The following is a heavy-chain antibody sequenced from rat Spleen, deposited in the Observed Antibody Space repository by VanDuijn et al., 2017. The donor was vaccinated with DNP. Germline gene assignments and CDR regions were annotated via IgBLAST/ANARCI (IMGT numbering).Heavy chain of an antibody. CDR1: GFSLTTYS. CDR2: IWKNGAT. V-gene: IGHV2-41*01. CDR3: ARDLIIRDTTSAMDV. J-gene: IGHJ4*01. D-gene: IGHD4-3*01. Sequence: QVQLKESGPGLVQPSETLSLTCTVSGFSLTTYSVSWVRQPPGKGLEWMGVIWKNGATRYNSALKSRLNFSKATSKSQVFLKLNSLQTEDTATYYCARDLIIRDTTSAMDVWGQGTSVTVSS.